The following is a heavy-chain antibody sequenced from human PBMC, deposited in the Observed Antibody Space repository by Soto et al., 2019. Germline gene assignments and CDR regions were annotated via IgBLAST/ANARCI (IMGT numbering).Heavy chain of an antibody. D-gene: IGHD6-19*01. CDR3: ARDQDGSGWFYFDY. Sequence: QVQLVESGGGVVQPGRSLRLSCAASGFTFSSYAMHWVRQALGKGLEWVAVISYDGSNKYYADSVKGRFTISRDNSKNTLYLQMNSLRAEDTAVYYCARDQDGSGWFYFDYWGQGTLVTVSS. J-gene: IGHJ4*02. V-gene: IGHV3-30-3*01. CDR1: GFTFSSYA. CDR2: ISYDGSNK.